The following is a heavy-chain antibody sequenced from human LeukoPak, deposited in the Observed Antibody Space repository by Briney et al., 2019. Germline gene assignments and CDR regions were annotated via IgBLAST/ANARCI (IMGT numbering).Heavy chain of an antibody. V-gene: IGHV3-21*01. CDR2: ISSSSSYI. J-gene: IGHJ4*02. Sequence: PGGSLRLSCAASGFTFSSYSMNWVRQAPGKGLEWVSSISSSSSYIYYADSVKGRFTISRDNAKNSLYLQMNSLRAEDTAVYYCARATAISPKDGYNSGGFDYWGQGTLVTVSS. CDR3: ARATAISPKDGYNSGGFDY. CDR1: GFTFSSYS. D-gene: IGHD5-24*01.